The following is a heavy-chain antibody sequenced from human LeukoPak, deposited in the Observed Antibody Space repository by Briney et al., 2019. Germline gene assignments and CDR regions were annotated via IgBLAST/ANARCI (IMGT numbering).Heavy chain of an antibody. CDR2: IYYSGST. D-gene: IGHD3-3*01. CDR3: SRDLTGPSRHDFWSGRKYYYYGMDV. CDR1: GGSISSGGYY. V-gene: IGHV4-31*03. Sequence: SETLSLTCTVSGGSISSGGYYWSWIRQHPGKGLEWIGYIYYSGSTYYNPSLKSRVTISVDTSKNQFSLKLSSVNAADTAVYYCSRDLTGPSRHDFWSGRKYYYYGMDVWGQGTTVTVSS. J-gene: IGHJ6*02.